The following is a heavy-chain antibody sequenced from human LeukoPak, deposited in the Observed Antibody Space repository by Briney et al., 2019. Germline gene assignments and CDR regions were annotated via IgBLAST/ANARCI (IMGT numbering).Heavy chain of an antibody. V-gene: IGHV3-21*01. D-gene: IGHD3-3*01. CDR1: GFTFSSYS. Sequence: GGSLRLSCAASGFTFSSYSMNWVRQAPGKGLEWVSSISSSSSYIYYADSVKGRFTISRDNAKNSLYLQMNSLRAEDTAVYYCARGLLRSGYSDFDYWGQGTLVTVSS. J-gene: IGHJ4*02. CDR3: ARGLLRSGYSDFDY. CDR2: ISSSSSYI.